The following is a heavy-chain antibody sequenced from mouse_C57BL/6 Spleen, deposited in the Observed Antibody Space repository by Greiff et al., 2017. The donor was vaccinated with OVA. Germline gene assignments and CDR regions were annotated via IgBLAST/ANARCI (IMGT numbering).Heavy chain of an antibody. Sequence: EVKVVESGGGLVKPGGSLKLSCAASGFTFSSYAMSWVRQTPEKRLEWVATISDGGSYTYYPDNVKGRFTISRDNAKNNLYLQMSHLKSEDTAMYYCARGRGSSPAWFAYWGQGTLVTVSA. CDR2: ISDGGSYT. J-gene: IGHJ3*01. D-gene: IGHD1-1*01. V-gene: IGHV5-4*03. CDR3: ARGRGSSPAWFAY. CDR1: GFTFSSYA.